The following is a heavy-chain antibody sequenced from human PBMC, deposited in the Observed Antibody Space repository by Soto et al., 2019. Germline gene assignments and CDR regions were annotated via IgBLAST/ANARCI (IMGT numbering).Heavy chain of an antibody. J-gene: IGHJ4*02. Sequence: ASVKVSCKASGYTFSSYAMHWVRQAPGQRLEWMGWINAGNGNTKYSQKFQGRVTITRDTSASTAYMELSSLRSDDSAVYYCAKMGSSGYYSADYWGQGTLVTVSS. V-gene: IGHV1-3*01. CDR3: AKMGSSGYYSADY. CDR2: INAGNGNT. D-gene: IGHD3-22*01. CDR1: GYTFSSYA.